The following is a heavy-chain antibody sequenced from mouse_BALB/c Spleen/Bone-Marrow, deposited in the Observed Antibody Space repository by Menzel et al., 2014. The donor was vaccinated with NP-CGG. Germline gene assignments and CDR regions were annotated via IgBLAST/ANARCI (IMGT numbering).Heavy chain of an antibody. CDR2: INPSNGRT. D-gene: IGHD2-1*01. Sequence: VQLQQSGDELMKPGASVKLSCMASGFTFTSYWIHWVKQRPGQGPEWIGEINPSNGRTNYNEKFKSKATLTEDKSSSTAYMQLSSLTSEDSAVYYCARDGNYRYAMDYWGQGTSVTVSS. CDR1: GFTFTSYW. V-gene: IGHV1S81*02. J-gene: IGHJ4*01. CDR3: ARDGNYRYAMDY.